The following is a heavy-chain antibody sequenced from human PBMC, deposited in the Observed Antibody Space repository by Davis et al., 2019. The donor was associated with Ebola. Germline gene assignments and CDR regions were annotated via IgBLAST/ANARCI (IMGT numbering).Heavy chain of an antibody. D-gene: IGHD2-15*01. V-gene: IGHV4-34*01. CDR3: ARGAIVVGAATPPTTYFYYYGMDV. CDR1: GGSFSDYY. CDR2: IDHSGST. J-gene: IGHJ6*02. Sequence: PSETLSLTCAVSGGSFSDYYWSWIRQTPGKGLEWIGEIDHSGSTNYNPSLKSRVSISVETSKNQFSLKLSSVTAADTAVYYCARGAIVVGAATPPTTYFYYYGMDVWGQGTTVTVSS.